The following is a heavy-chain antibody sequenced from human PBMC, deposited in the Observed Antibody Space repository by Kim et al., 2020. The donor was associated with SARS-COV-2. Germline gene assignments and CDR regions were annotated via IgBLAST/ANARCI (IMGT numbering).Heavy chain of an antibody. V-gene: IGHV3-33*06. D-gene: IGHD3-10*01. CDR2: IWYDGSNK. CDR3: AKERVEYYGSGSLLFDYYYYGMDV. Sequence: GGSLRLSCAASGFTFSSYGMHWVRQAPGKGLEWVAVIWYDGSNKYYADSVKGRFTISRDNSKNTLYLQMNSLRAEDTAVYYCAKERVEYYGSGSLLFDYYYYGMDVWGQGTTVTVSS. J-gene: IGHJ6*02. CDR1: GFTFSSYG.